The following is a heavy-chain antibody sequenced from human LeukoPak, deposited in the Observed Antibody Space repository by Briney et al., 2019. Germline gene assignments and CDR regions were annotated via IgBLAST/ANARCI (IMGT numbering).Heavy chain of an antibody. CDR2: IYSGGST. Sequence: GGSLRLSCAASGFTVSSNYMSWVRQAPGKGLEWVSVIYSGGSTYYADSVKGRFTISRDHSKNTLYLQMNSLRAEDTAVYYCAREVRCSSTSCSPADYFDYWGQGTLVTVSS. D-gene: IGHD2-2*01. V-gene: IGHV3-53*01. CDR3: AREVRCSSTSCSPADYFDY. CDR1: GFTVSSNY. J-gene: IGHJ4*02.